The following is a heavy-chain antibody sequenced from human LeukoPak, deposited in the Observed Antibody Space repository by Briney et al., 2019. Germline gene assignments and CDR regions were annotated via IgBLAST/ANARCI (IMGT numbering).Heavy chain of an antibody. CDR3: ARDLVDYYYYYYMDV. CDR2: ISSSGSTI. V-gene: IGHV3-48*03. CDR1: GFTFSSYE. J-gene: IGHJ6*03. D-gene: IGHD3-16*01. Sequence: PGGSLRLSCAASGFTFSSYEMNWVRQAPGKGLEWVSYISSSGSTIYYADSVKGRFTISRDNAKNSLYLQMNSLRAEDTAVYYCARDLVDYYYYYYMDVWGKGTTVTISS.